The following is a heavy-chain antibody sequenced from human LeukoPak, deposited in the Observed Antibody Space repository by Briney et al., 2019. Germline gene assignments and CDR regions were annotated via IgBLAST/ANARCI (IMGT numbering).Heavy chain of an antibody. D-gene: IGHD1-1*01. J-gene: IGHJ3*02. CDR2: IYYSGST. V-gene: IGHV4-59*01. CDR3: ASSGTPSYRAFDI. CDR1: GGSISSYY. Sequence: SETLSLTCTVSGGSISSYYWSWIRQPPGKGLEWIGYIYYSGSTNYNPSLKSRVTISVDTSKNQFSLKLSSVTAADTAVYYCASSGTPSYRAFDIWGQGTMVTVSS.